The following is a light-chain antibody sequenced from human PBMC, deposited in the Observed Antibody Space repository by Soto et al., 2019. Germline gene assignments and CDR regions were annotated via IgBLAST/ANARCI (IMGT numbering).Light chain of an antibody. CDR1: KQLTSNY. CDR3: QQHGNLPIT. CDR2: GAS. V-gene: IGKV3D-20*02. J-gene: IGKJ5*01. Sequence: VWAPSPVILSLTKGERATLSCRAGKQLTSNYFAWNQQKPGQAPRLLIFGASGRATGIPGRFSGSGSGTDFTLTISSLEPEDFAVYYCQQHGNLPITFGQGTLME.